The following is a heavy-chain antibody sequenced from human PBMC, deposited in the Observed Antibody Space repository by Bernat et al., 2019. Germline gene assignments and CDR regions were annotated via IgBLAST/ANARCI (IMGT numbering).Heavy chain of an antibody. CDR2: INHSGST. V-gene: IGHV4-34*01. D-gene: IGHD2-15*01. J-gene: IGHJ4*02. CDR1: GGSFSGYY. Sequence: QVQLQQWGAGLLKPSETLSLTCAVYGGSFSGYYWSWIRQPPGKGLEWIGEINHSGSTNYNPSLKSRVTISVDTSENQFSLKLSSVTAADTAVYYCARPYCSGGSCYSKVFDYWGQGTLVTVSS. CDR3: ARPYCSGGSCYSKVFDY.